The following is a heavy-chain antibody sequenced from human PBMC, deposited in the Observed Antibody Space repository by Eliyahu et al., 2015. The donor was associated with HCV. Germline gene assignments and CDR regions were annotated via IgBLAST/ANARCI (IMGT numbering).Heavy chain of an antibody. V-gene: IGHV3-23*01. CDR3: AKDCCNYMGLMDP. J-gene: IGHJ5*02. Sequence: EEQLLESGGGLVQPGGSLRLSCTASGFEFSAFAMNWVRQVPGRGLEWVASISASGNSPYYADSVQGRFTISRDNSKNTLYLRMTSLRGEDTALYYCAKDCCNYMGLMDPWGQGTQVTVSS. CDR2: ISASGNSP. D-gene: IGHD2/OR15-2a*01. CDR1: GFEFSAFA.